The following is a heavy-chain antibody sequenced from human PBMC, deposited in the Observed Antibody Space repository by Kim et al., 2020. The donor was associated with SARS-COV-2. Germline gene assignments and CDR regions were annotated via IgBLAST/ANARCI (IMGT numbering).Heavy chain of an antibody. J-gene: IGHJ3*02. CDR1: GFTFSSYA. CDR3: AKELSEDTAMVTRFGAFDI. Sequence: GGSLRLSCAASGFTFSSYAMSWVRQAPGKGLEWVSAISGSGGSTYYADSVKGRFTISRDNSKNTLYLQMNSLRAEDTAVYYCAKELSEDTAMVTRFGAFDIWGQGTMVTVSS. V-gene: IGHV3-23*01. CDR2: ISGSGGST. D-gene: IGHD5-18*01.